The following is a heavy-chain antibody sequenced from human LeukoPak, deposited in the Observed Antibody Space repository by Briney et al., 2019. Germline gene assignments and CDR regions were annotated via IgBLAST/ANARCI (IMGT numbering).Heavy chain of an antibody. Sequence: GGSLRLSCAASGFTFSSNAMHWVRQAPGKGLEWVAIISFDGNNKYYADSVKGRFTISRDNSKNTLYLQMNSLRAEDTAVYYCAKVEYYDFWSGYYLFDYWGQGTLVTVSS. V-gene: IGHV3-30*04. J-gene: IGHJ4*02. CDR1: GFTFSSNA. D-gene: IGHD3-3*01. CDR3: AKVEYYDFWSGYYLFDY. CDR2: ISFDGNNK.